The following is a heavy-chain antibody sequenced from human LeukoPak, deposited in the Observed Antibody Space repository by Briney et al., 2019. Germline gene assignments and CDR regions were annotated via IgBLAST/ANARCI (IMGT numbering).Heavy chain of an antibody. V-gene: IGHV3-23*01. D-gene: IGHD6-19*01. J-gene: IGHJ4*02. CDR1: GFSFSSYA. CDR3: AKDMGVAGYGAPDY. Sequence: GGSLRLSCAASGFSFSSYAMSWVRQAPGKGLEWVSAISGSGDSTYYADSVKGRFTISRDNAKNSLYLQMNSLRAEDTALYYCAKDMGVAGYGAPDYWGQGTLVTVSS. CDR2: ISGSGDST.